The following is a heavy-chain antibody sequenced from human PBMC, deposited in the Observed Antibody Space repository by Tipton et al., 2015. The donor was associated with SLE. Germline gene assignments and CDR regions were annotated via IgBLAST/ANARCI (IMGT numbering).Heavy chain of an antibody. J-gene: IGHJ4*02. CDR1: GFTFSTYS. CDR2: ISSSSSTI. V-gene: IGHV3-48*01. CDR3: AKTYGDYEDYFDY. Sequence: SLRLSCAASGFTFSTYSMNWVRQAPGKGLEWVSSISSSSSTIYYADSVKGRFTISRDNAKNSLYLQMNSLRAEDTAVYYCAKTYGDYEDYFDYWGQGTLVTVSS. D-gene: IGHD4-17*01.